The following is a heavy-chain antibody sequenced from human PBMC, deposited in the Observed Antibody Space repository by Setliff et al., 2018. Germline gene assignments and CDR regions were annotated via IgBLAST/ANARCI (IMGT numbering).Heavy chain of an antibody. D-gene: IGHD2-21*02. Sequence: GGSLRLSCAASGFTFSSYAMSWVRQAPGKGLEWVSAISGSGGSTYYADSVKGRFTISRDNPKNTLYLQMDSLRAEDTAVYYCARNWVTAQHYYYGMDVWGQGTTVTVSS. CDR1: GFTFSSYA. CDR3: ARNWVTAQHYYYGMDV. J-gene: IGHJ6*02. CDR2: ISGSGGST. V-gene: IGHV3-23*01.